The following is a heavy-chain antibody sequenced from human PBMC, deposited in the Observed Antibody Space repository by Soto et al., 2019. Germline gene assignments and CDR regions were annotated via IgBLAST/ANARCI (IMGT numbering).Heavy chain of an antibody. J-gene: IGHJ4*02. Sequence: ASVKVSCKASGYTFTGYYMHWVRQAPGQGLEWMGWINPNSGGTNYAQKFQGWVTMTRDTSISTAYMELSRLRSDDTAVYYCAREGLRFDILTGYYLDYWGQGTLVTVSS. D-gene: IGHD3-9*01. CDR3: AREGLRFDILTGYYLDY. CDR1: GYTFTGYY. CDR2: INPNSGGT. V-gene: IGHV1-2*04.